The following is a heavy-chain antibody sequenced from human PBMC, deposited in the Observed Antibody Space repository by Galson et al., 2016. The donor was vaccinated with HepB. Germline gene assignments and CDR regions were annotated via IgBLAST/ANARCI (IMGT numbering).Heavy chain of an antibody. CDR2: IYYSGRT. CDR1: GASVSSNSFY. Sequence: SETLSLTCSVSGASVSSNSFYWAWIRQPPGKGLEWIGSIYYSGRTYNNPSLKSRVTMSVDTSKNYFSLKLTSVTAADTAVCYCARQTITAAGDYWGQGTLVTVSS. V-gene: IGHV4-39*01. J-gene: IGHJ4*02. D-gene: IGHD6-13*01. CDR3: ARQTITAAGDY.